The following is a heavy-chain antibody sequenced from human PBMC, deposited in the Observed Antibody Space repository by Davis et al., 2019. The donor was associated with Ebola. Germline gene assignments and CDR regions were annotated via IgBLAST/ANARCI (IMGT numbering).Heavy chain of an antibody. V-gene: IGHV1-24*01. CDR1: GHTLTDLA. D-gene: IGHD3-16*01. Sequence: ASVKVSCKVSGHTLTDLAIHWVRQAPGKGLEWLGGFDADERETKFAQKFQGRVTLTEDTSTDTAYMELSGLRSDDTAVYYCTRVGERTPAGDYYYYGLDVWGQGTTVTVSS. CDR3: TRVGERTPAGDYYYYGLDV. CDR2: FDADERET. J-gene: IGHJ6*02.